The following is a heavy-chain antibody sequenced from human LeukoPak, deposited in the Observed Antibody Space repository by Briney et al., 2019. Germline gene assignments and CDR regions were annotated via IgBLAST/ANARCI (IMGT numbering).Heavy chain of an antibody. CDR1: GGSFSGYY. CDR2: INHSGST. D-gene: IGHD2-2*02. CDR3: ARDTPLGCCSSTSCYNYYYYMDV. J-gene: IGHJ6*03. Sequence: SETLSLTCAVYGGSFSGYYWSWIRQPPGKGLEWIGEINHSGSTNYNPSLKSRVTISVDTSKNQFSLKLSSVTAADTAVYYCARDTPLGCCSSTSCYNYYYYMDVWGKGTTVTVSS. V-gene: IGHV4-34*01.